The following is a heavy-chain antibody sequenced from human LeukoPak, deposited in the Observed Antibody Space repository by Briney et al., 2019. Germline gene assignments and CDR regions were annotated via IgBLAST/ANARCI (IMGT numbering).Heavy chain of an antibody. CDR2: ISSSSRFI. CDR3: ASGLYSSGWSLSWPYDAFDI. J-gene: IGHJ3*02. D-gene: IGHD6-19*01. CDR1: GFIFSDYS. V-gene: IGHV3-21*01. Sequence: PGGSLRLSCAASGFIFSDYSINWVRQAPGKGLEWVSSISSSSRFIYYADSLKGRFTISRDNAKNSLYLQMNSLRAEDTAVYYCASGLYSSGWSLSWPYDAFDIWGQGTMVTVSS.